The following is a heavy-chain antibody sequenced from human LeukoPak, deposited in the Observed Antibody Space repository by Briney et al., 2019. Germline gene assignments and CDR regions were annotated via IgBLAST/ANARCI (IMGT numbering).Heavy chain of an antibody. Sequence: GGSLRLSCAASGFTFSSYEMNWVRQAPGKGLEWVSYISSSGSTIYYADSVKGRFTISRDNAKNSLYLQMNSPRAEDTAVYYCARGWEVVPAATPTSFFDYWGQGTLVTVSS. J-gene: IGHJ4*02. CDR2: ISSSGSTI. V-gene: IGHV3-48*03. CDR3: ARGWEVVPAATPTSFFDY. D-gene: IGHD2-2*01. CDR1: GFTFSSYE.